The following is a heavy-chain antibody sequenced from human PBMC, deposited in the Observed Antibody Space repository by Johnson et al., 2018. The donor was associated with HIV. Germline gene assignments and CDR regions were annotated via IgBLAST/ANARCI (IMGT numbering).Heavy chain of an antibody. Sequence: VQLVESGGGVVQPGGSLRLSCAASRFSFSSYWMHWVRQAPGKGLVWVSRINSDGSSTSYADSVKGRFTISRDNAKNSLYLQMNSLRAEDTALYYCARESPGLGVNGFDIWGQGTIVTVSS. CDR3: ARESPGLGVNGFDI. D-gene: IGHD3-10*01. J-gene: IGHJ3*02. CDR2: INSDGSST. CDR1: RFSFSSYW. V-gene: IGHV3-74*01.